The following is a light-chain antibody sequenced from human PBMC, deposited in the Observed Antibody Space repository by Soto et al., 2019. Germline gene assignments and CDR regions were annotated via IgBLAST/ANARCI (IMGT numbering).Light chain of an antibody. Sequence: DIQMTHSPSSLSASLGDRVTITCRASQGIGVYLAWFQQKPGKVPKLLIYAASTLQSGVTSRFSGSGSVTDFTLTISSLQPEDFATYYCQKYNSAPLTFGGGTKVEIK. V-gene: IGKV1-27*01. CDR2: AAS. J-gene: IGKJ4*01. CDR3: QKYNSAPLT. CDR1: QGIGVY.